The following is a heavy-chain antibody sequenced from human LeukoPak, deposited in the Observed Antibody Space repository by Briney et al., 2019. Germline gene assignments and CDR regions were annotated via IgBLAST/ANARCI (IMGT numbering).Heavy chain of an antibody. CDR1: GGSVSSGSYC. CDR3: ARSRCSGGSCYFDY. D-gene: IGHD2-15*01. V-gene: IGHV4-61*01. CDR2: IYYSGST. J-gene: IGHJ4*02. Sequence: PSETLSHTCTVSGGSVSSGSYCWSWIRQPPGKGLEWIGYIYYSGSTNYNPSLKSRVTISVDTSKNQFSLKLSSVTAADTAVYYCARSRCSGGSCYFDYWGQGTLVTVSS.